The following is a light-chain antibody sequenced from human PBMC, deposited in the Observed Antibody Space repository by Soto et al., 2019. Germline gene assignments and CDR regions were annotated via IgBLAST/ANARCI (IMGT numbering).Light chain of an antibody. J-gene: IGLJ3*02. CDR1: SSDVGSYNL. CDR3: CSYAGSRV. Sequence: QSALTQPASVSGSPGQSITISCTGTSSDVGSYNLVSWYQQHPVKAPKLIIYEVSKRPSGVSNRFSGSKSGNTASLTISGLQAEDEADYYCCSYAGSRVFGGGTKLTV. V-gene: IGLV2-23*02. CDR2: EVS.